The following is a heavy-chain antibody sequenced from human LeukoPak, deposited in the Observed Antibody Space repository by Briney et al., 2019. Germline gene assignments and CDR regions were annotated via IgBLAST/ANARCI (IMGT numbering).Heavy chain of an antibody. D-gene: IGHD3-16*01. CDR3: ASEQGEWPILDY. CDR1: GYSISSGYW. CDR2: ILHSGST. J-gene: IGHJ4*02. V-gene: IGHV4-4*02. Sequence: SGTLSLTCVVSGYSISSGYWWSWVRQSPGKGLEWIGEILHSGSTNYNPSLKSRVTISVDTSKNQFSLKLSSVTAADTAVYYCASEQGEWPILDYWGQGTLVTVSS.